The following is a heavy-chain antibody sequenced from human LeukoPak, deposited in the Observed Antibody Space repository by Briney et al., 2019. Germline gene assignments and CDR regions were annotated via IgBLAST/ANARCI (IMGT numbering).Heavy chain of an antibody. CDR3: ARNGIVATILFDY. CDR2: IWYDGSKK. CDR1: GFTFSSYG. D-gene: IGHD5-12*01. Sequence: GRSLRLSCAASGFTFSSYGMHWGRQAPGKGLEGGAVIWYDGSKKYYADSVKGGLTISRDNSKNTLYLQMNSLRAEDTAVYYCARNGIVATILFDYWGQGTLVTVSS. V-gene: IGHV3-33*01. J-gene: IGHJ4*02.